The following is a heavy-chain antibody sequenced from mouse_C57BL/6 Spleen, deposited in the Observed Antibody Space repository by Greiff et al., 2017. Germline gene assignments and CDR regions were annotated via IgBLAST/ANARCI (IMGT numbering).Heavy chain of an antibody. CDR1: GYTFTDYE. D-gene: IGHD1-1*01. CDR2: IDPETGGT. J-gene: IGHJ2*01. Sequence: QVQLQQSGAELVRPGASVTLSCKASGYTFTDYEMHWVKQTPVHGLEWIGAIDPETGGTAYNQKFKGKAILTADKSSSTAYMELRSLTSEDSAVYYCTRWGFVTTVNGYWGQGTTLTVSS. CDR3: TRWGFVTTVNGY. V-gene: IGHV1-15*01.